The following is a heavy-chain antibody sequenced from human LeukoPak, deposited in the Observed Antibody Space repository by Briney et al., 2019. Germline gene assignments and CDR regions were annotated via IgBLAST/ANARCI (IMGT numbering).Heavy chain of an antibody. J-gene: IGHJ4*02. Sequence: ASVKVSCKASGYTFSSYGIAWVRQAPGQGLEWMGWISGYNGNTNYAQKLQGRVSMTTDTSTTTAYMELRSLTSDDTALYHCARSSLGTITAGPFDYWGQGTLVIVSS. V-gene: IGHV1-18*01. CDR3: ARSSLGTITAGPFDY. CDR1: GYTFSSYG. D-gene: IGHD5-12*01. CDR2: ISGYNGNT.